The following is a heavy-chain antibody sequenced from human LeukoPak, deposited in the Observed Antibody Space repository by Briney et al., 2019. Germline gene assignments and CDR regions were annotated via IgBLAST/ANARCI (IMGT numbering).Heavy chain of an antibody. CDR3: ARGDGDY. J-gene: IGHJ4*02. CDR1: GGSFNGYY. Sequence: SSETLSLTCAVYGGSFNGYYWSWIRQPPGKGLEWIGEINHSGSTNYNPSLKSRVTISVDTSKNQFSLKLSSVTAADTAVYYCARGDGDYWGQGTLVTVSS. V-gene: IGHV4-34*01. CDR2: INHSGST.